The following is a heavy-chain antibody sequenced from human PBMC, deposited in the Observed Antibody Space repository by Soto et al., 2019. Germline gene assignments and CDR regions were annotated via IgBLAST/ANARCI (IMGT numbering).Heavy chain of an antibody. CDR3: ARIRGGDCYSAHPDY. V-gene: IGHV2-70*18. CDR1: GGSVSNSNYY. CDR2: IDWDDDK. Sequence: TLSLTCTVSGGSVSNSNYYWGWIRQPPGKALEWLALIDWDDDKYYSTSLKTRLTISKDTSKNQVVLTMTNMDPVDTATYYCARIRGGDCYSAHPDYWGQGTLVTVSS. D-gene: IGHD2-21*02. J-gene: IGHJ4*02.